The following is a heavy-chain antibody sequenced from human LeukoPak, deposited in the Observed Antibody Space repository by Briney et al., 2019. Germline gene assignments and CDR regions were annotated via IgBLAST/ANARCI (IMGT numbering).Heavy chain of an antibody. CDR3: ARRVVQAGMDV. Sequence: SETLSLTCTVSGGSIGSSSYNWGWIRQPPGKGLEWIGSIYYSGSTYYNPSRKSRGTISVDTSKNQFSLNLTSVTAADTAVYYCARRVVQAGMDVWGQGTTVTVPS. CDR2: IYYSGST. J-gene: IGHJ6*02. CDR1: GGSIGSSSYN. D-gene: IGHD6-6*01. V-gene: IGHV4-39*01.